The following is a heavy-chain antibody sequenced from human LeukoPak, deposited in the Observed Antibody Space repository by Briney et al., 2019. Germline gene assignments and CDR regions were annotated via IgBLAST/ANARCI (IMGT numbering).Heavy chain of an antibody. CDR2: IYYSGST. Sequence: SETLSLTCTVSGGSISSGGYYWSWIRQHPGTGLEWIGYIYYSGSTYYNPSLKSRVTISVDTSKNQFSLKLSSVTAADTAVYYCAATSRVVVSFDYWGQGTLVTVSS. CDR3: AATSRVVVSFDY. CDR1: GGSISSGGYY. D-gene: IGHD2-21*01. J-gene: IGHJ4*02. V-gene: IGHV4-31*03.